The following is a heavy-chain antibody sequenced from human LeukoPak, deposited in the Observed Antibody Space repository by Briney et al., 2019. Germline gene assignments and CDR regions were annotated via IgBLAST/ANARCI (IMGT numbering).Heavy chain of an antibody. CDR2: INHSGST. Sequence: SETLSLTCAVYGGSFSGYYWSWIRQPPGKGLEWIGEINHSGSTNYNPSLKSRVTISVDTSKNQFSLKLSSVTAEDTAVYYCARGGDYWGQGTLVTVSS. CDR3: ARGGDY. V-gene: IGHV4-34*01. CDR1: GGSFSGYY. J-gene: IGHJ4*02.